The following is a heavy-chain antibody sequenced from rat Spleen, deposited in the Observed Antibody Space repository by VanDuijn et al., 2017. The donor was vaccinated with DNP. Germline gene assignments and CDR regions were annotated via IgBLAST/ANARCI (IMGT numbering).Heavy chain of an antibody. J-gene: IGHJ2*01. V-gene: IGHV3-3*01. CDR3: AKGPNYGGWNDYFDY. D-gene: IGHD1-11*01. CDR2: INSAGST. CDR1: GYSITSGYR. Sequence: EVQLQESGPGLVKPSQSLSLTCSVTGYSITSGYRWNWIRKFPGNKLEWMGYINSAGSTNYNPSLKSRISITRDTSKNQFFLQVNSVTTEDTAIYYCAKGPNYGGWNDYFDYWGQGVMVTVSS.